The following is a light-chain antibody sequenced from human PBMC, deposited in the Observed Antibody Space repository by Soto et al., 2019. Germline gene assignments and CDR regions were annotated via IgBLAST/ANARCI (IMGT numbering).Light chain of an antibody. J-gene: IGLJ2*01. CDR1: RSDIGAYNF. CDR3: TSWTTSTTMI. V-gene: IGLV2-14*03. CDR2: DVN. Sequence: QSALTQPASVSGSPGQSITISCTGTRSDIGAYNFVSWYQQHPGKAPKLILYDVNIRPSGVSYRFSGSKSGNTASLTISGLKAEDEADYYCTSWTTSTTMIFGGGPKLTVL.